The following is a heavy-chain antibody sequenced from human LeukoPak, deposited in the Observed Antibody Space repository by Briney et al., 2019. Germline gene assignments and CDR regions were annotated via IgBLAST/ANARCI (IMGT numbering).Heavy chain of an antibody. CDR3: ARVGGITMIVVLITDAFDI. CDR1: GFTFSDYY. D-gene: IGHD3-22*01. Sequence: GGSLRLSCAASGFTFSDYYMSWIRQAPGQGLEWVSYSSSSGSTIYYADSVKGRFTISRDNAKNSLYLQMNSLRAEDTAVYYCARVGGITMIVVLITDAFDIWGQGTMVTVSS. CDR2: SSSSGSTI. J-gene: IGHJ3*02. V-gene: IGHV3-11*04.